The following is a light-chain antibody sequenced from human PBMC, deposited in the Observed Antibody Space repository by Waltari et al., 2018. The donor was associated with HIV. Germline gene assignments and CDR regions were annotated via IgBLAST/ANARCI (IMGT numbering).Light chain of an antibody. Sequence: QPVLTQPPSASASLGASVTLTCTLSSGYSNYSVDWYQQRPGKGPRFVMRVGPGGIVGSKGDGIPDRFSALGSGLNRYLTIKNIQEEDESDYHCGADHGTGSNFVYVFGPGTKVTVL. J-gene: IGLJ1*01. CDR3: GADHGTGSNFVYV. CDR2: VGPGGIVG. V-gene: IGLV9-49*02. CDR1: SGYSNYS.